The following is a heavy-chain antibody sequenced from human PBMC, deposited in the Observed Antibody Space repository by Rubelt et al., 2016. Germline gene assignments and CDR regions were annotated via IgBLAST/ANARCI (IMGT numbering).Heavy chain of an antibody. CDR3: ARAYGSGSSFDY. CDR2: IKQDGSEK. V-gene: IGHV3-7*02. Sequence: VRQAPGKGLEWVANIKQDGSEKYYVDSVKGRFTISRDNAKNSLYLQMNSLRAEDTAVYYCARAYGSGSSFDYWGQGTLVTVSS. J-gene: IGHJ4*02. D-gene: IGHD3-10*01.